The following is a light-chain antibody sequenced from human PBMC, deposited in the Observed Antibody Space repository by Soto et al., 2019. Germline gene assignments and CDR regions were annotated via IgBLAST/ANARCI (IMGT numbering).Light chain of an antibody. CDR2: EVS. J-gene: IGLJ1*01. V-gene: IGLV2-8*01. Sequence: QSVLTQPPSTSGSPGQAVTISCTGTSSDVGGYNYVSWYQQHPGKAPQLMLYEVSKRPSGVPDRFSGSKSGNTASLTVSGLQTGDEADYYCGSWDSSLSAYVFGTGTKVTVL. CDR1: SSDVGGYNY. CDR3: GSWDSSLSAYV.